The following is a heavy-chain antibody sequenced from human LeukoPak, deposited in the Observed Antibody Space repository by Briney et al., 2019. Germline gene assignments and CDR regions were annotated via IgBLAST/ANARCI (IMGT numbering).Heavy chain of an antibody. CDR1: GYTFTSYD. D-gene: IGHD6-13*01. V-gene: IGHV1-8*01. J-gene: IGHJ6*02. Sequence: ASVKVSCKASGYTFTSYDINWVRQTTGQGLEWMGWINPNSGNTGYAQKFQGRVTMTRNTSISTAYMELSSLRSEDTAVYYCAAWSQSSSWYNYYYYYGMDVWGQGTTVTVSS. CDR3: AAWSQSSSWYNYYYYYGMDV. CDR2: INPNSGNT.